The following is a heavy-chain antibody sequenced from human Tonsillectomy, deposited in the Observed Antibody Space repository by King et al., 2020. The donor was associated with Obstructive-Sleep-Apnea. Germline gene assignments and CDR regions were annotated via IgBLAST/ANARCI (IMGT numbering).Heavy chain of an antibody. CDR1: GFTFSTYR. D-gene: IGHD7-27*01. CDR3: ASGLGLDY. V-gene: IGHV3-48*04. J-gene: IGHJ4*02. Sequence: VQLVESGGGLVQPGGSLRLSCAASGFTFSTYRMNWVRQTPGKGLEWVSYISSSSSTIYYEDSAKGRFTISRDNANNSLYLQMNSLRAEDAAVYYCASGLGLDYWGQGTLVTVSS. CDR2: ISSSSSTI.